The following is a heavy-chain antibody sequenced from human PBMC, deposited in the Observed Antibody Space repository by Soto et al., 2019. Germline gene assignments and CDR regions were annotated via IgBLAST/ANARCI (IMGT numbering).Heavy chain of an antibody. D-gene: IGHD6-6*01. CDR1: GGSISSGGYY. CDR2: IYYSGST. CDR3: ARIWGIAARQGPLTFDF. Sequence: QVRLQESGPGLVKPSQTLSLTCTVSGGSISSGGYYWSWIRQHPVKGLEWIGYIYYSGSTYYNPSLKSRVTISVDTSKNQFSLKLSSVTAADTAVYYCARIWGIAARQGPLTFDFWCQGTLVTVSS. V-gene: IGHV4-31*03. J-gene: IGHJ4*02.